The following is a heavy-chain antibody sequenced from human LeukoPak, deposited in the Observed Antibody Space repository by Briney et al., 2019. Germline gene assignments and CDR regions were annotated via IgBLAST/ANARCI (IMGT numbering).Heavy chain of an antibody. J-gene: IGHJ3*02. D-gene: IGHD2-2*02. V-gene: IGHV1-69*13. CDR3: AREPPNCSSTSCYSVGAFDI. Sequence: SVKVSCKASGGTFSSYAISWVRQAPGQGLEWMGGIIPTFGTANYAQKFQGRVTITADESTSTAYMELSSLRSEDTAVYYCAREPPNCSSTSCYSVGAFDIWGQGTMVTVSS. CDR2: IIPTFGTA. CDR1: GGTFSSYA.